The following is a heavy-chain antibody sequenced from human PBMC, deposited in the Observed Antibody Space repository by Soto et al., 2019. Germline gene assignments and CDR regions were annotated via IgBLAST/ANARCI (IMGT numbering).Heavy chain of an antibody. CDR1: GYTFTGYY. V-gene: IGHV1-2*02. CDR3: ARGLVYNWNLGWFDP. CDR2: INPNSGGT. Sequence: GALVKVSGKASGYTFTGYYMHWVRQAPGQGLEWMGWINPNSGGTNYAQKFQGRVTMTRDTSISTAYMELSRLRSDDTAVYYCARGLVYNWNLGWFDPWGQGTLVTVSS. J-gene: IGHJ5*02. D-gene: IGHD1-7*01.